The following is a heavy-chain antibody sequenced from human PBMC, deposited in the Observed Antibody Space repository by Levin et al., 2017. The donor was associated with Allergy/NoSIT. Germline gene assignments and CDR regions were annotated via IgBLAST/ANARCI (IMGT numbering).Heavy chain of an antibody. V-gene: IGHV1-2*02. D-gene: IGHD3-10*01. CDR2: INPNSGGT. J-gene: IGHJ4*02. CDR1: GYTFTGYY. CDR3: AREERYYYGSGSDYGPGY. Sequence: GASVKVSCKASGYTFTGYYMHWVRQAPGQGLEWMGWINPNSGGTNYAQKFQGRVTMTRDTSISTAYMELSRLRSDDTAVYYCAREERYYYGSGSDYGPGYWGQGTLVTVSS.